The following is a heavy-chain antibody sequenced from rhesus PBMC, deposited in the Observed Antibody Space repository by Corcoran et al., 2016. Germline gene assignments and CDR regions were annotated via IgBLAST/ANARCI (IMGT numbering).Heavy chain of an antibody. CDR3: ARAPYYYRGTFDY. Sequence: QVQLQESGPGLVKPSETLSLTCAVSGGSISGYYYWSWIRQPPGKGLEWIGSIYGSGGSNYLNPALKSRVTLSVDTAKNQFALKLGSVTAADTAVYYCARAPYYYRGTFDYWGQGVLVTVSS. V-gene: IGHV4S14*01. J-gene: IGHJ4*01. D-gene: IGHD3-16*01. CDR1: GGSISGYYY. CDR2: IYGSGGSN.